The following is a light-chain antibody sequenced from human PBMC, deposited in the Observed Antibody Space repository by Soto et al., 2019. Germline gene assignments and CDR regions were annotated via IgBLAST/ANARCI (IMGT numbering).Light chain of an antibody. V-gene: IGKV3-15*01. CDR2: GAS. J-gene: IGKJ4*01. CDR1: QSVRSH. Sequence: EVVMTQSPATLSVSPGERATLSCRASQSVRSHLAWYQQKPGQAPSLLIFGASTRATGVPARFSGSESGTEFTLTISSLQSEDVAFYFCQQYTAWPRTFGGGTKVEI. CDR3: QQYTAWPRT.